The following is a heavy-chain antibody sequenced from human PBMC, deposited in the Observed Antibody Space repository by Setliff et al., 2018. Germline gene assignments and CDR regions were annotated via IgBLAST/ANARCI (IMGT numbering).Heavy chain of an antibody. J-gene: IGHJ5*02. CDR3: ARDVWGAGTGWFDP. Sequence: SETLSLTCIVSGVSVSRHYWSWIRQPPGKTLEWIGYIYTGGSTTYNPSLKSRVTLSLDTSKNHLPLNLTSVTAADTAVYYCARDVWGAGTGWFDPWGLGILVTV. D-gene: IGHD1-1*01. V-gene: IGHV4-4*08. CDR2: IYTGGST. CDR1: GVSVSRHY.